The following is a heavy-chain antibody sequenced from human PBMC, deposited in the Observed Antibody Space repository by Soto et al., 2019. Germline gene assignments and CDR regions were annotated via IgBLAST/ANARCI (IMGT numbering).Heavy chain of an antibody. CDR1: GFTFSSYS. CDR2: ISSSSSYI. D-gene: IGHD2-2*01. Sequence: GGSLRLSCAASGFTFSSYSMNWVRQAPGKGLEWVSYISSSSSYIYYADSVKGRFTISRDNAKNSLYLQMNSLRAEDTAEYYCARDPEEKCSSTSCDSGIDYWGQGTLVTVSS. J-gene: IGHJ4*02. CDR3: ARDPEEKCSSTSCDSGIDY. V-gene: IGHV3-21*01.